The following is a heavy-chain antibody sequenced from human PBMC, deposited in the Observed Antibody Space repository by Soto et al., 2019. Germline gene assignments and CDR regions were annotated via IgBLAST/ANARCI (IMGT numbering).Heavy chain of an antibody. J-gene: IGHJ4*02. D-gene: IGHD2-8*01. Sequence: GGSLRLSCAASGFTFSDYYMSWIRQAPGKGLEWVSYIVSSSSYTNYADSVKGRFTISRDNAKNSLYLEMNSLRAEDTAVYYCAGRRAGCLYYGGGMDDWGLGTLVTVSS. CDR1: GFTFSDYY. CDR2: IVSSSSYT. V-gene: IGHV3-11*06. CDR3: AGRRAGCLYYGGGMDD.